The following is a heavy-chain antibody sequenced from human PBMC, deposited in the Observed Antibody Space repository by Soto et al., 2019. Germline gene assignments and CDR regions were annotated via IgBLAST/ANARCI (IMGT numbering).Heavy chain of an antibody. CDR3: VEGRNDF. CDR1: GFMFSSAW. V-gene: IGHV3-15*01. CDR2: IKSKKDGGAR. J-gene: IGHJ4*02. Sequence: EVQVVESGGDLVEPGGSLRLSCETSGFMFSSAWMSWVRQAPGKGLEWVARIKSKKDGGARDYAAPVNGRFSISRDDSKSTVYLQMNSLRAEDTALYYCVEGRNDFWGQGTLVTVSS.